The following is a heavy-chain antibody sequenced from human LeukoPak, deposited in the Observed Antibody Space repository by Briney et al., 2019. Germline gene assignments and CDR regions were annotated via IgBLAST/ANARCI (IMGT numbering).Heavy chain of an antibody. CDR1: GGSFSGYY. V-gene: IGHV4-34*01. CDR2: INHSGST. Sequence: SETLSLTCAVYGGSFSGYYWSWIRQPPGKGLEWIGEINHSGSTNYNPSLKSRVTISVDTSKNQFSLKLSSVTAADTAVYYCASFWGYCSSTSCYMGDYWGQGTLDTVSS. J-gene: IGHJ4*02. D-gene: IGHD2-2*02. CDR3: ASFWGYCSSTSCYMGDY.